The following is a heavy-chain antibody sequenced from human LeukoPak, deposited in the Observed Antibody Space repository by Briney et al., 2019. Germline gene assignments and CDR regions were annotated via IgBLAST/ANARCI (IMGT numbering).Heavy chain of an antibody. CDR2: MNQDGSEK. D-gene: IGHD3-16*01. V-gene: IGHV3-7*01. CDR1: GGSISSYY. CDR3: ATYTHWVAGDV. J-gene: IGHJ6*02. Sequence: ETLSLTCTVSGGSISSYYWSWVRQAPGKGLEWVANMNQDGSEKDYVDSVKGRFTISRDNARKSLYLQMSSLRAEDTAVYYCATYTHWVAGDVWGQGTTVTVSS.